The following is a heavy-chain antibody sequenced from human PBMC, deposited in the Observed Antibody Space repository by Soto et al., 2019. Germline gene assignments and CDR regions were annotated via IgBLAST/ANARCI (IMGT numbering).Heavy chain of an antibody. CDR1: GFTFSIND. Sequence: AGGSLRLSCAASGFTFSINDMHWVRQAPGRGLEWVAVISNDGNNKYYADSVKGRFTLSRDNSKNMVYLQMDSLRVEDTAVYYCAKDWGSGRSINPPFDPWGQGTLVTVSS. CDR3: AKDWGSGRSINPPFDP. V-gene: IGHV3-30*18. CDR2: ISNDGNNK. D-gene: IGHD3-10*01. J-gene: IGHJ5*02.